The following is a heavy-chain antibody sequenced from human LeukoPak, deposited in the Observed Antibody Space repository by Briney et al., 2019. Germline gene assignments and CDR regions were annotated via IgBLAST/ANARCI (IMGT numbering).Heavy chain of an antibody. CDR3: ARQIQLWNYYYYYYYMDV. CDR1: GGSISSYY. D-gene: IGHD5-18*01. J-gene: IGHJ6*03. V-gene: IGHV4-4*09. CDR2: TYTSGST. Sequence: SETLSLTCTVSGGSISSYYWSWIRQPPGKGLEWIGYTYTSGSTNYNPSLKSRVTISVDTSKNQFSLKLSSVTAADTAVYYCARQIQLWNYYYYYYYMDVWGKGTTVTVSS.